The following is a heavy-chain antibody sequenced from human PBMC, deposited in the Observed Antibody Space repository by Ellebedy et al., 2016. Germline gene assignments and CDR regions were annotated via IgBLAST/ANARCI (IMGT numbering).Heavy chain of an antibody. CDR3: AREFSIQGYSSSSGIDY. V-gene: IGHV1-2*02. Sequence: ASVKVSCXASGYTFTGYYMHWVRQAPGQGLEWMGWINPNSGGTNYAQKFQGRVTMTRDTSISTAYMELSRLRSDDTAVYYCAREFSIQGYSSSSGIDYWGQGTLVTVSS. CDR2: INPNSGGT. CDR1: GYTFTGYY. D-gene: IGHD6-6*01. J-gene: IGHJ4*02.